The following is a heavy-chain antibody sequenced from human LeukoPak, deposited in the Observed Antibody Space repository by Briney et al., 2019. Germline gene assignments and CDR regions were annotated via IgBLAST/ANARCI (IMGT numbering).Heavy chain of an antibody. J-gene: IGHJ4*02. CDR2: IYPGDSDT. CDR3: ARRAYSSGWYVGY. Sequence: VESLKISCQGSGYSFTSYWIGWVRQMPGKGLEWMGIIYPGDSDTRYSPSFQGQVTISADKSISTAYLQWSSLNASDTAMYYCARRAYSSGWYVGYWGQGTLVTVSS. CDR1: GYSFTSYW. D-gene: IGHD6-19*01. V-gene: IGHV5-51*01.